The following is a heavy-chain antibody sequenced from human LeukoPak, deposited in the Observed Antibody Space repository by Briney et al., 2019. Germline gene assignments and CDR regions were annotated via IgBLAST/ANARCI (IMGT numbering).Heavy chain of an antibody. CDR2: IDPNSGGP. CDR3: VRGYSYGFYFDY. CDR1: GYSFTGYY. J-gene: IGHJ4*02. Sequence: ASVKVSCKTSGYSFTGYYIHWVRQAPGQGLEWMGRIDPNSGGPNYGQKFQGTVTMTRDTSISTAYLELSNLRSDDTAAYYCVRGYSYGFYFDYWGQGSLVTVSS. D-gene: IGHD5-18*01. V-gene: IGHV1-2*06.